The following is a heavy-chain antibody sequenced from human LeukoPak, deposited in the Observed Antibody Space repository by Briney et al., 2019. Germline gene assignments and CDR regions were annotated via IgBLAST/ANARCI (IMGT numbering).Heavy chain of an antibody. D-gene: IGHD3-10*02. CDR1: GFTFSSYW. J-gene: IGHJ6*04. CDR3: AELGITMIGGV. Sequence: GGSLRLSCAASGFTFSSYWMHWVRQAPGKGLEWVSAISGSGGSTYYADSVKGRFTISRDNARNSLYLQMNSLRAEDTAVYYCAELGITMIGGVWGKGTTVTISS. V-gene: IGHV3-23*01. CDR2: ISGSGGST.